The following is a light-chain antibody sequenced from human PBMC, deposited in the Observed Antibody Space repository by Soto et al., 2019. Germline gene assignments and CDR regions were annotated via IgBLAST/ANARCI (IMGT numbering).Light chain of an antibody. Sequence: DVVMTQSPLSLPVTLGQPASISCRSNQSLVHSDGIAYFSWFQQRPGRSPRRHNYKVSNRDSGVPVRFIGSGSGTDFALKISSVEAEDVGVYYCMQGKHWPITFGQGTRLEIK. CDR3: MQGKHWPIT. V-gene: IGKV2-30*02. CDR1: QSLVHSDGIAY. J-gene: IGKJ5*01. CDR2: KVS.